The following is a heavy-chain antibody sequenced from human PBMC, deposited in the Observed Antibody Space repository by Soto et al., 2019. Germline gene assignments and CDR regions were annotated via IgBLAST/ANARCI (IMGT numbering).Heavy chain of an antibody. CDR2: IYYSGST. V-gene: IGHV4-59*01. CDR3: ARDIDYYVSSGYFDF. D-gene: IGHD3-22*01. CDR1: GGSISSYY. Sequence: SETLSLTCTVSGGSISSYYWSWIRQPPGKGLEWIGYIYYSGSTNYNPSLKSRVTISVDTSKNQFSLKLSSVTAADTAVYYCARDIDYYVSSGYFDFWGQCTLVTVSS. J-gene: IGHJ4*02.